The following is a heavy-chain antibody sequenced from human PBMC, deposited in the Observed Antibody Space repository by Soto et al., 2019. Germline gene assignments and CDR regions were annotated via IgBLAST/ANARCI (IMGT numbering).Heavy chain of an antibody. Sequence: PSETLSLTGAISGDSFSSNSAALNWIRQSPSRGLEWLGRTYFRSKWYNDYAVSLKSRITINPDTSKNQFSLQLNSVTPEYTAVSYCARDHEDSSGPGAFDIWGQGTMVTVSS. CDR1: GDSFSSNSAA. CDR2: TYFRSKWYN. J-gene: IGHJ3*02. D-gene: IGHD6-19*01. V-gene: IGHV6-1*01. CDR3: ARDHEDSSGPGAFDI.